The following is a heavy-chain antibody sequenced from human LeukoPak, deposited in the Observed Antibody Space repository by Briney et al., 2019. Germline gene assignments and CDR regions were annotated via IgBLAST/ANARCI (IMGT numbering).Heavy chain of an antibody. CDR1: EFTFSSYA. CDR2: ISGRGGNT. Sequence: PGGSLRLSCAASEFTFSSYAMSWVRQAPGKGLEWVSAISGRGGNTYYADSVKGRFTISRENSKSTLYLQMNSLRAEDTAVYYCAKDQGMRAGDYFDYWGQGTLVTVSS. J-gene: IGHJ4*02. CDR3: AKDQGMRAGDYFDY. D-gene: IGHD3-10*01. V-gene: IGHV3-23*01.